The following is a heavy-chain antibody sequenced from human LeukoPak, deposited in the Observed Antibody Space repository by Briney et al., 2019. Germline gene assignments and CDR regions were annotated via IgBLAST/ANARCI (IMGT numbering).Heavy chain of an antibody. Sequence: GGSLRLSCAASGFTVSTNYMSWVRQAPGKGLEWVAVIYSAGNTYYADSVKGRFTISRDNFKNMLYLQMNSLRAEDTAVYYCARDRTVTTNPYYFDYWGQGILVTVSS. V-gene: IGHV3-66*01. CDR2: IYSAGNT. J-gene: IGHJ4*02. D-gene: IGHD4-17*01. CDR1: GFTVSTNY. CDR3: ARDRTVTTNPYYFDY.